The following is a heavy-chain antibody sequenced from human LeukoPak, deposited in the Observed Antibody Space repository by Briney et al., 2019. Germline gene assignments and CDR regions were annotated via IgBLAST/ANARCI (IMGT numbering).Heavy chain of an antibody. CDR3: AREITIFGVVSPHDAFDI. CDR1: GFTLSSYW. V-gene: IGHV3-7*03. CDR2: INQGESAK. D-gene: IGHD3-3*01. J-gene: IGHJ3*02. Sequence: GRSLRLSCAASGFTLSSYWMSWVRQAPGKGLEWVASINQGESAKLYVDSVKGRFTISRDNSKNTLYLQMNSLRAEDTAVYYCAREITIFGVVSPHDAFDIWGQGTMVTVSS.